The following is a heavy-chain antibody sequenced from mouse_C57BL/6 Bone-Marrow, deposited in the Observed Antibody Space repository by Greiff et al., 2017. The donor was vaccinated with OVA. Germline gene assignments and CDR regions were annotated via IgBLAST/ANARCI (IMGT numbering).Heavy chain of an antibody. CDR2: IHPNSGST. Sequence: QVQLQQPGAELVKPGASVKLSCKASGYTFTSYWMHWVKQRPGQGLEWIGMIHPNSGSTNYNEKFKSKATLTVDKSSSTAYRQLSSLTSEDSAVYYCARRELLRGYFDVWGTGTTVTVSS. V-gene: IGHV1-64*01. D-gene: IGHD1-1*01. CDR3: ARRELLRGYFDV. J-gene: IGHJ1*03. CDR1: GYTFTSYW.